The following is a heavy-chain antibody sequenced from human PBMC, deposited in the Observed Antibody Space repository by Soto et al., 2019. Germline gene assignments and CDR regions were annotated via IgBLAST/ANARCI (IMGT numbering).Heavy chain of an antibody. J-gene: IGHJ6*02. CDR3: AKDDRWLRYFDWLLDQDYYYGMDV. D-gene: IGHD3-9*01. Sequence: PGGSLRLSCAASGFTFSSYGMHWVRQAPGKGLEWVAVISYDGSNKYYADSVKGRFTISRDNSKNTLYLQMNSLRAEDTAVYYCAKDDRWLRYFDWLLDQDYYYGMDVWGQGTTVTVSS. V-gene: IGHV3-30*18. CDR2: ISYDGSNK. CDR1: GFTFSSYG.